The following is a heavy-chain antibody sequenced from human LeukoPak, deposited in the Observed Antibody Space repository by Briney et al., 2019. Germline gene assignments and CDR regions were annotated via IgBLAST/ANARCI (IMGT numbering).Heavy chain of an antibody. V-gene: IGHV3-7*01. J-gene: IGHJ6*03. CDR3: AREAKRNYYYGSGSYSFYYYYYMDV. CDR1: GFTFSSYW. Sequence: GGSLRLSCAASGFTFSSYWMSWVRQAPGKGLEWVANIKQDGSEKYYVDSVKGRFTISRDSAKNSLYLQMNSLRAEDTAVYYCAREAKRNYYYGSGSYSFYYYYYMDVWGKGTTVTVSS. CDR2: IKQDGSEK. D-gene: IGHD3-10*01.